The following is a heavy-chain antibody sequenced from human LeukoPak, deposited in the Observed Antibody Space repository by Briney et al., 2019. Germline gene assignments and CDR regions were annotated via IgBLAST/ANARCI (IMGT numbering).Heavy chain of an antibody. V-gene: IGHV4-39*07. CDR2: IFYSGGT. CDR1: GGSINTPNYY. Sequence: SETLSLTCTVSGGSINTPNYYWGWIRQTPGKGLEWIGNIFYSGGTYYSPSLTSRVTISLDTSRNQFSLKLNSVTAADTAVYYCARESAYDFWSGRNNWFDPWGQGTLVTVSS. CDR3: ARESAYDFWSGRNNWFDP. J-gene: IGHJ5*02. D-gene: IGHD3-3*01.